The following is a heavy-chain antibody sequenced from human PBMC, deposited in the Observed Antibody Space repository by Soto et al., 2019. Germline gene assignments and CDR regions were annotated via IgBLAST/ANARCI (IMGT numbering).Heavy chain of an antibody. CDR2: IIPIFGTA. CDR3: ARDSRPRYCSSTSCPIDY. J-gene: IGHJ4*02. Sequence: SVKVSCKASGGTFSSYAISWVRQAPGQGLEWMGGIIPIFGTANYAQKFQGRVTITADESTSTAYMELSSLRSEDTAVYYCARDSRPRYCSSTSCPIDYWGQGTLVTVSS. D-gene: IGHD2-2*01. V-gene: IGHV1-69*13. CDR1: GGTFSSYA.